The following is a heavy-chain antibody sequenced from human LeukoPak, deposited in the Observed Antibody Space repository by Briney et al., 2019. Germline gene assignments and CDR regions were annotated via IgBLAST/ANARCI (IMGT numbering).Heavy chain of an antibody. J-gene: IGHJ6*03. Sequence: SETLSLTCTVSGGSITESYWSWIRQSPGKGLEWIGHIYYSRSTNYNSSLKSRVTMSLDTSKNQVSLRLSSVTAADTAVYYCARRYYYDSSGYYSRVYYYYYMDVWGKGTTVTISS. CDR1: GGSITESY. V-gene: IGHV4-59*12. CDR2: IYYSRST. CDR3: ARRYYYDSSGYYSRVYYYYYMDV. D-gene: IGHD3-22*01.